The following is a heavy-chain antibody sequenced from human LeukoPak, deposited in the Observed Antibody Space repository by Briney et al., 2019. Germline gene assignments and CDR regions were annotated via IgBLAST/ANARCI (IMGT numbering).Heavy chain of an antibody. CDR2: IYYSGST. CDR3: ARDLDSLFDY. V-gene: IGHV4-31*03. Sequence: SETLSLTCTVSGGSFSSGSYYWSWIRQHPGKGLEWIGYIYYSGSTYYNPSLKSRVTISVDTSKNQFSLKLSSVTAADTAVYYCARDLDSLFDYWGQGTLVTVSS. CDR1: GGSFSSGSYY. J-gene: IGHJ4*02. D-gene: IGHD3-22*01.